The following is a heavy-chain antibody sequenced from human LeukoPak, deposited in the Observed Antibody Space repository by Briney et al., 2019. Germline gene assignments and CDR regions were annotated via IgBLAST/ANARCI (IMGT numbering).Heavy chain of an antibody. D-gene: IGHD3-22*01. Sequence: SETLSLTCTVSGGSISSSSYYWGWIRQPPGKGLEWIGSIYYSGSTYYNPSLKSRVTISVDTSKNQFSLKLSSVTAADTAVYYCARELPPVVKYFFDYWGQGTLVTVSS. CDR3: ARELPPVVKYFFDY. CDR2: IYYSGST. J-gene: IGHJ4*02. CDR1: GGSISSSSYY. V-gene: IGHV4-39*02.